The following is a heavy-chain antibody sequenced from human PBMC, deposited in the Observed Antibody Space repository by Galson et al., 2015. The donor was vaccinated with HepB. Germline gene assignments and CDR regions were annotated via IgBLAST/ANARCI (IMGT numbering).Heavy chain of an antibody. CDR2: INPNSGGT. Sequence: SVKVSCKASGYTFTGYYMHWVRQAPGQGLEWMGWINPNSGGTNYAQKFQGRVTMTRDTSISTAYMELSRLRSDDTAVYYCARGWNPGTYYDFWSGYYHDLFSFDYWGQGTLVTVSS. J-gene: IGHJ4*02. CDR1: GYTFTGYY. CDR3: ARGWNPGTYYDFWSGYYHDLFSFDY. V-gene: IGHV1-2*02. D-gene: IGHD3-3*01.